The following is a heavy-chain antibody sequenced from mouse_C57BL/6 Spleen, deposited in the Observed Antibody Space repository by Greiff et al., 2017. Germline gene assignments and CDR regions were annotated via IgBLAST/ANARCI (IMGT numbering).Heavy chain of an antibody. Sequence: ESGPGLVKPSQSLSLTCSVTGYSITSGYYWNWIRQFPGNKLEWMGYISYDGSNNYNPSLKNRISITPDTSKNQFFLKLNSVTTEDTATYYCARGTTVVAYYAMDYWGQGTSVTVSS. V-gene: IGHV3-6*01. J-gene: IGHJ4*01. CDR1: GYSITSGYY. CDR3: ARGTTVVAYYAMDY. CDR2: ISYDGSN. D-gene: IGHD1-1*01.